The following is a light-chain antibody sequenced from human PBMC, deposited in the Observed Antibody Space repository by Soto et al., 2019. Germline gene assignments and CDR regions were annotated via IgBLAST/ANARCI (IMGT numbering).Light chain of an antibody. CDR1: QSVTNSY. V-gene: IGKV3-20*01. CDR3: QQYGSSPRT. CDR2: GAS. J-gene: IGKJ1*01. Sequence: EIVMTQSPVTLSVSPGERATLSCRASQSVTNSYLAWYQQKGGQAPRLLIHGASSRATGIPDRFSGSGSGTDFTLTISRLEPEDFAVYYCQQYGSSPRTFGQGTKVDI.